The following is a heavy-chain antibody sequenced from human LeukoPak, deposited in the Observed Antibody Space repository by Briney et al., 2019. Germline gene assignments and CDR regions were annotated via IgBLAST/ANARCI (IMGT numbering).Heavy chain of an antibody. CDR2: IKQDGSEK. CDR1: GFTFSSYW. J-gene: IGHJ4*02. CDR3: ARELSQWLDFYFDY. V-gene: IGHV3-7*01. Sequence: GGSLRLSCAASGFTFSSYWMSWVRQAPGKGLEWVANIKQDGSEKYYVGSVKGRFTISRDNAKNSLYLQMNSLRAEDTAVYYCARELSQWLDFYFDYWGQGTLVTVSS. D-gene: IGHD6-19*01.